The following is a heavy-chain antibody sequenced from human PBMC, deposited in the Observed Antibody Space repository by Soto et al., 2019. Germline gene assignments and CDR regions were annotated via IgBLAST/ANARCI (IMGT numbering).Heavy chain of an antibody. CDR3: ATDFGWAFDF. Sequence: GVLRLSCEASGFAFIRHSMNWVRQAPGKGLEWISYIRSSDGTIYYADSVKGRFTISRDSAMNSLYLQMNSLRDEDTALYYCATDFGWAFDFWGQGTMVTVSS. V-gene: IGHV3-48*02. J-gene: IGHJ3*01. CDR2: IRSSDGTI. D-gene: IGHD3-3*01. CDR1: GFAFIRHS.